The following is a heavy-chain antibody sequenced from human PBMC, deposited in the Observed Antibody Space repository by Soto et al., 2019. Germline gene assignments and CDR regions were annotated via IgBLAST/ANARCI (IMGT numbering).Heavy chain of an antibody. CDR2: ISGSGGST. D-gene: IGHD6-6*01. CDR1: GFTFSSYA. Sequence: GGSLILSGSASGFTFSSYAMSLVRQAPGKGLEWVSAISGSGGSTYYADSVKGRFTISRDNSKNTLYLQMNSLRAEDTAVYYCAKDRHSSSPPYYYYGMDVWGQGTTVTVSS. V-gene: IGHV3-23*01. J-gene: IGHJ6*02. CDR3: AKDRHSSSPPYYYYGMDV.